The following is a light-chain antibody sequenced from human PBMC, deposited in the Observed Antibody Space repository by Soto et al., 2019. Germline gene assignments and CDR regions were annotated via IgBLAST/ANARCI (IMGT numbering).Light chain of an antibody. CDR1: QSVGAY. CDR3: QQSSSTPQT. CDR2: VAS. V-gene: IGKV1-39*01. J-gene: IGKJ4*01. Sequence: DIQMTQSPSSLSASVGDRVIITCRASQSVGAYVSWYQQKEGTAPKLLINVASTLQSGVPSRFSGSGSGTDFTLAISSLQPEDFATYYCQQSSSTPQTFGGGTRVEI.